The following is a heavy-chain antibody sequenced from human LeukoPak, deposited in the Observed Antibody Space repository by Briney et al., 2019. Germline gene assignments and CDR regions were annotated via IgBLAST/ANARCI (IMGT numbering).Heavy chain of an antibody. CDR2: ISSSSSYK. D-gene: IGHD2-2*01. CDR1: GFTFSSYS. Sequence: GGSLRLSCAASGFTFSSYSMNWVRQAPGKGLEWVSSISSSSSYKHYADSVKGRFTISRDNAKNSLYLQMNSLTVEDTAVYYCARLLGYCSSTSCYHYYYYMDVWGKGTTVTVSS. CDR3: ARLLGYCSSTSCYHYYYYMDV. J-gene: IGHJ6*03. V-gene: IGHV3-21*01.